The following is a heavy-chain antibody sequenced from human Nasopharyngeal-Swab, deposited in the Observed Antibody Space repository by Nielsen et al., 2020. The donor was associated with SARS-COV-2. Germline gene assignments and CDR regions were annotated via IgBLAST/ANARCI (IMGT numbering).Heavy chain of an antibody. J-gene: IGHJ4*02. D-gene: IGHD6-19*01. Sequence: AVKVSCKTSGGTFSSDVINWVRQAPGQGREGRGRSIPIVGTPNYAQKFQDRVTITADKSTTTGYMELSSLRSEDTAVYYCARELGDNGSGWSWGQGTLVPVSS. CDR3: ARELGDNGSGWS. V-gene: IGHV1-69*04. CDR1: GGTFSSDV. CDR2: SIPIVGTP.